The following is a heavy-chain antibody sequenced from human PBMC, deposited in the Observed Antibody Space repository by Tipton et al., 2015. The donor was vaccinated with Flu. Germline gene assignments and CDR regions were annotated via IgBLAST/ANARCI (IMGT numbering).Heavy chain of an antibody. CDR3: ARGSGSRGGYFDP. J-gene: IGHJ5*02. CDR2: ITTYNGVT. D-gene: IGHD1-26*01. CDR1: GYTFTTYG. Sequence: QLVQSGAEVKKPGASVKVSCRASGYTFTTYGISWVRQAPGQGLEWMAWITTYNGVTVVSQKLQDRVTVTADTSTTTAYMELRALRSDATAVYYCARGSGSRGGYFDPWGQGTLVTVSS. V-gene: IGHV1-18*01.